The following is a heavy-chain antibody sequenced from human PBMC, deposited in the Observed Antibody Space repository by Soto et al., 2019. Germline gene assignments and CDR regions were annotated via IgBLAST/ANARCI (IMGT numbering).Heavy chain of an antibody. D-gene: IGHD6-19*01. Sequence: GGSLRLSCAASGFGLSSYAVSWVRQAPGKGLEWVSVISGSGGATYYADSVKGRFTISRDNAKNSLYLQMNSLRAEDTAVYYCARDHQWLVLLWGQGTLVTVSS. V-gene: IGHV3-23*01. CDR1: GFGLSSYA. CDR3: ARDHQWLVLL. CDR2: ISGSGGAT. J-gene: IGHJ4*02.